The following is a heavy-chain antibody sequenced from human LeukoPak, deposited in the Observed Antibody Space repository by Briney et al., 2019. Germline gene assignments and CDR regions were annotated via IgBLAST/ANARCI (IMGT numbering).Heavy chain of an antibody. CDR3: AREGAFCSITTCHEFDH. V-gene: IGHV1-2*02. J-gene: IGHJ4*02. CDR2: TNPSTGGT. CDR1: GYTFTGSY. Sequence: ASVKVSCKTSGYTFTGSYLHWVRQVPGQGLEWMGWTNPSTGGTKSAQQFEGRVTMTRDTSNTTGYLELRSLRLDDTATYYCAREGAFCSITTCHEFDHWGQGTLVIVSS. D-gene: IGHD2-2*01.